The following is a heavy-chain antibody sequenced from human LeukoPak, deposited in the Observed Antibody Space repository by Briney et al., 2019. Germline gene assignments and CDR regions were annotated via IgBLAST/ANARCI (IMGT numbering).Heavy chain of an antibody. CDR2: ISGSGGNT. CDR3: AKGQYGAYSVWSFDY. D-gene: IGHD4-23*01. J-gene: IGHJ4*02. CDR1: GFTFSSYA. Sequence: PGGSLRLSCAASGFTFSSYAMSWVRQAPGKGLEWVSGISGSGGNTYYADSVKGRFTISRDNSKNTLYLQMNSLRAEDTAVYYCAKGQYGAYSVWSFDYWGQGTLVTVSS. V-gene: IGHV3-23*01.